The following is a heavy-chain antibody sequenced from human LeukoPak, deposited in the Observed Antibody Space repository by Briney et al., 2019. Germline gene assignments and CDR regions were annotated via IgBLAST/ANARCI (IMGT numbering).Heavy chain of an antibody. V-gene: IGHV4-59*08. Sequence: SETLSLTRTVSGGSISSYYWSWIRQPPGKGLEWIGYIYYSGSTNYNPSLKSRVTISVDTSKNQFSLKLSLVTAADTAVYYCARHAADSSGLYNYSGMDVWGQGTTVTVSS. CDR3: ARHAADSSGLYNYSGMDV. CDR1: GGSISSYY. D-gene: IGHD3-22*01. J-gene: IGHJ6*02. CDR2: IYYSGST.